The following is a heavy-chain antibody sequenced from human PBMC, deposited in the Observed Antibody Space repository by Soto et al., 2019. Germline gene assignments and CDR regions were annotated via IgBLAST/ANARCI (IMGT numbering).Heavy chain of an antibody. J-gene: IGHJ2*01. CDR1: GFTFSGSS. Sequence: EVQLVESGGGLVQPGGSLKLSCAASGFTFSGSSIHWVRQASGKGLEWVGRIRGKGNSYATAYAASVNGRFTIFRDDAKNTAYLQMSSLKSEDTAVYYCTRSFVDTAVVPYLWFFDLWGRGTPVTVSS. CDR2: IRGKGNSYAT. D-gene: IGHD5-18*01. CDR3: TRSFVDTAVVPYLWFFDL. V-gene: IGHV3-73*02.